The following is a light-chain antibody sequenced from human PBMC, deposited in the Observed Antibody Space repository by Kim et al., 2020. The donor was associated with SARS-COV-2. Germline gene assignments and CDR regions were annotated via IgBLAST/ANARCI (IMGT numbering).Light chain of an antibody. CDR3: QQYAWAPLN. CDR1: QSVGNND. J-gene: IGKJ4*01. CDR2: NAS. Sequence: SPGERATLSCRASQSVGNNDLAWYQQKPGRSPTLLIYNASSRVTGVADRCAGSGSGTDFTLTVSRLEPEDFAVYYCQQYAWAPLNFGGGTKVDIK. V-gene: IGKV3-20*01.